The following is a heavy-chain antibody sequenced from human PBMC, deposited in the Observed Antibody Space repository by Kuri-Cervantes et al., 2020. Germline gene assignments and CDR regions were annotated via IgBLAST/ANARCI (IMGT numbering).Heavy chain of an antibody. CDR1: GFTFSGHG. J-gene: IGHJ4*02. CDR3: ARGAAMGKPFDY. V-gene: IGHV3-33*01. Sequence: GESLKISCAASGFTFSGHGMHWVRQAPGKGLEWVAVIWYDGSNKYYGDSVKGRFTISRDNAKNSLYLQMNSLRAEDTAVYYCARGAAMGKPFDYWGQGTLVTVSS. D-gene: IGHD5-18*01. CDR2: IWYDGSNK.